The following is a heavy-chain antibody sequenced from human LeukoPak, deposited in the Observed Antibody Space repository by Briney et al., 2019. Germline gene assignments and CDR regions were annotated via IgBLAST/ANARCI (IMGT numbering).Heavy chain of an antibody. CDR3: ARGSGRYVMVDW. D-gene: IGHD6-19*01. V-gene: IGHV3-49*03. CDR1: GFTFADFT. J-gene: IGHJ4*02. CDR2: IRSKIFGGAP. Sequence: GGSLRLSCSASGFTFADFTMSWFRQSPGQGHEWVGFIRSKIFGGAPEHAASVAARFTISRDDSTSIAYLQMNSLQVEDTAVYYCARGSGRYVMVDWWGQGTLVTVSS.